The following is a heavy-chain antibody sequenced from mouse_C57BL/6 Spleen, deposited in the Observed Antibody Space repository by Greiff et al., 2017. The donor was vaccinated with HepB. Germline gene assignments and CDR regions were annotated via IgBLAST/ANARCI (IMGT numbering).Heavy chain of an antibody. D-gene: IGHD1-1*01. Sequence: VKLVESGPGLVAPSQSLSITCTVSGFSLTSYAISWVRQPPGKGLEWLGVIWTGGGTNYNSALKSRLSISKDNSKSQVFLKMNSLQTDDTARYYCARWNYGSSYVDYFDYWGQGTTLTVSS. CDR1: GFSLTSYA. CDR3: ARWNYGSSYVDYFDY. CDR2: IWTGGGT. J-gene: IGHJ2*01. V-gene: IGHV2-9-1*01.